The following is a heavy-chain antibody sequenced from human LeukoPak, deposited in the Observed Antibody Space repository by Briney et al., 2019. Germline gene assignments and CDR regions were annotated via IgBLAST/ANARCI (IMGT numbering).Heavy chain of an antibody. CDR3: ATYGSGSYYKGWFDP. D-gene: IGHD3-10*01. CDR1: GGSISSYY. V-gene: IGHV4-59*08. J-gene: IGHJ5*02. CDR2: IYYSGST. Sequence: SETLSLTCTVSGGSISSYYWSWIRQPPGKGLEWIGYIYYSGSTNYNPSLKSRVTTSVDTSKNQFSLKLSSVTAADTAVYYCATYGSGSYYKGWFDPWGQGTLVTVSS.